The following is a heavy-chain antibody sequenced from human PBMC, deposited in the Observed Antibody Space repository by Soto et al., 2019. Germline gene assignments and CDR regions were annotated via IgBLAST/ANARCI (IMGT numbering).Heavy chain of an antibody. V-gene: IGHV1-69*12. Sequence: QVQLVQSGAEVKKPGSSVKVSCKASGGTFSSYAISWVRQAPGQGLEWMGGIIPIFGTANYAQKFQGRVTIXAXASTSTAYMELGSLRSEDTAVYYCARARTVVTGFDYWGQGTLVTVSS. CDR1: GGTFSSYA. CDR2: IIPIFGTA. D-gene: IGHD2-15*01. CDR3: ARARTVVTGFDY. J-gene: IGHJ4*02.